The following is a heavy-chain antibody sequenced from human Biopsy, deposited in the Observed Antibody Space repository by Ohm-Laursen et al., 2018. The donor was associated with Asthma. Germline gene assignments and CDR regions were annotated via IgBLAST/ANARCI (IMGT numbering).Heavy chain of an antibody. J-gene: IGHJ3*02. V-gene: IGHV3-30*01. CDR1: GFSFSNFA. CDR3: VRDGTDDAFDI. Sequence: SLRLSCSASGFSFSNFAIHWVRQAPGKGLEWVGVISKDASTQDYADSVKGRFTMARDNSKNTLDLQMNSLREEDTAVHYCVRDGTDDAFDIWGQGTVVSVSS. D-gene: IGHD1-1*01. CDR2: ISKDASTQ.